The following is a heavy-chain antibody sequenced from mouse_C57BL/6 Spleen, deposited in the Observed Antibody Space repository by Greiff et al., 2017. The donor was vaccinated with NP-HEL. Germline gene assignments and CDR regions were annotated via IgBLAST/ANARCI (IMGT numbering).Heavy chain of an antibody. J-gene: IGHJ2*01. V-gene: IGHV1-69*01. D-gene: IGHD1-1*01. Sequence: VKLQQPGAELVMPGASVKLSCKASGYTFTSYWMHWVKQRPGQGLEWIGEIDPSDSYTNYNQKFKGKSTLTVDKSSSTAYMQLSSLTSEDSAVYYCARTTIYYYGSRGYFDYWGQGTTLTVSS. CDR2: IDPSDSYT. CDR1: GYTFTSYW. CDR3: ARTTIYYYGSRGYFDY.